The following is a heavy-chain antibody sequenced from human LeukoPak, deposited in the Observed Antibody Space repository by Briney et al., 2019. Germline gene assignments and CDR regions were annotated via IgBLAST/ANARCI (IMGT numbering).Heavy chain of an antibody. CDR2: ISSSSSYI. J-gene: IGHJ4*02. V-gene: IGHV3-21*01. Sequence: PGGSLRLSCEASGFXFSSYNINWVRQAPGKGLEWVSSISSSSSYIYYADSVRGRFTISRDNAKNSLYLQMNSLRAGDTAVYYCARDKSVGAIVFDYWGQGTLVTVSS. D-gene: IGHD1-26*01. CDR3: ARDKSVGAIVFDY. CDR1: GFXFSSYN.